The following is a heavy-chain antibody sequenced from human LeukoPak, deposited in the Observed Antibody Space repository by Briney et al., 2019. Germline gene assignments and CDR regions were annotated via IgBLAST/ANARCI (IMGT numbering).Heavy chain of an antibody. CDR2: ISYDGSNK. J-gene: IGHJ4*02. D-gene: IGHD5-24*01. V-gene: IGHV3-30*04. Sequence: GGSLRLSCAASGFTFSSYAMHWVRQAPGKGLEWVAVISYDGSNKYYADSVKGRFTISRDNSKNTLYLQTNSLRAEDTAVYYCAKAWLQSPFDYWGQGTLVTVSS. CDR1: GFTFSSYA. CDR3: AKAWLQSPFDY.